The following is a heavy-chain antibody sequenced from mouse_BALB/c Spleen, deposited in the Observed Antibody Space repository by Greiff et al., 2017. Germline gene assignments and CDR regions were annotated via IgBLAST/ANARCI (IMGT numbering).Heavy chain of an antibody. CDR1: GFTFSSFG. D-gene: IGHD2-4*01. CDR2: ISSGSSTI. V-gene: IGHV5-17*02. Sequence: EVMLVESGGGLVQPGGSRKLSCAASGFTFSSFGMHWVRQAPEKGLEWVAYISSGSSTIYYADTVKGRFTISRDNPKNTLFLQMTSLRSEDTAMYYCARPIYYDYDGGLDYWGQGTSVTVSS. CDR3: ARPIYYDYDGGLDY. J-gene: IGHJ4*01.